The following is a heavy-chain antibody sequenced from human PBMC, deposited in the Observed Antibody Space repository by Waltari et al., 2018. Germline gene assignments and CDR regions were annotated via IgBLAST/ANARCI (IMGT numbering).Heavy chain of an antibody. Sequence: QVQLQQWGARLLKPSETLSLTCAVYGGSFSGYHWTWIRQPPGKGLEWIGEINHSGSTNYNPSLKSRVTIPVATSTNQFSLKVRSLTAADTALYYCARGFGYGDYALASWGQGTLVIVSS. D-gene: IGHD4-17*01. J-gene: IGHJ4*02. CDR1: GGSFSGYH. CDR2: INHSGST. CDR3: ARGFGYGDYALAS. V-gene: IGHV4-34*01.